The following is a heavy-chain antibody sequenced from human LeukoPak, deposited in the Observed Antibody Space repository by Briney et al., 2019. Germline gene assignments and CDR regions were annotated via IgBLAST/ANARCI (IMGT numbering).Heavy chain of an antibody. CDR1: GFTVSSNY. J-gene: IGHJ4*02. V-gene: IGHV3-48*01. Sequence: PGGSLRLSCAASGFTVSSNYMSWVRQAPGKGLEWVSYISSSSSTIYYADSVKGRFTISRDNAKNSLYLQMNSLRAEDTAVYYCAGGIQLWANYFDYWGQGTLVTVSS. CDR3: AGGIQLWANYFDY. CDR2: ISSSSSTI. D-gene: IGHD5-18*01.